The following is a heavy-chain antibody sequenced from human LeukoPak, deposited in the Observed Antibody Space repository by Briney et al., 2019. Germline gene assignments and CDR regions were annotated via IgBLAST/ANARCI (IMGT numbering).Heavy chain of an antibody. CDR3: AREVAITMILGNWFDP. Sequence: SETLSLTCTVSGGSISSYYWSWIRQPPGKGLEWIGYIYYSGTTNYNPSLKSRVTISVDTSKNQFSLKLSSVTAADTAVYYCAREVAITMILGNWFDPWGQGTLVTVSS. V-gene: IGHV4-59*01. CDR2: IYYSGTT. CDR1: GGSISSYY. D-gene: IGHD3-22*01. J-gene: IGHJ5*02.